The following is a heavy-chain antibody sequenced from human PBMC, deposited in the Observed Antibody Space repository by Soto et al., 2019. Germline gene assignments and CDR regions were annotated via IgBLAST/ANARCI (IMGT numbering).Heavy chain of an antibody. J-gene: IGHJ5*02. CDR2: ISSSGSTI. Sequence: EVQLVESGGGLVQPGGSLRLSCAASGFTFSSYEMNWVRQAPGKGLEWVSYISSSGSTIYYADSVKGRFTISRDNAKNSLYLQMNSLTAEDTAVYYCARDQQLVLCGWFDPWGQGTLVTVSS. CDR3: ARDQQLVLCGWFDP. CDR1: GFTFSSYE. D-gene: IGHD6-13*01. V-gene: IGHV3-48*03.